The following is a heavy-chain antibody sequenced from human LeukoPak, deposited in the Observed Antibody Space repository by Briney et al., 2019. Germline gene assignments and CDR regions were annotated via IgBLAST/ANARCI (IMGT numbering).Heavy chain of an antibody. D-gene: IGHD5-12*01. CDR3: AKEAGYSGYDYPDY. CDR2: ISGSGYST. Sequence: KPGGSLRLSCAASGFTFSSYAMSWVRQAPGKGLEWVSAISGSGYSTYYADSVKGRFTISRDNSKNTLYLQMNSLIAEDTAVYYCAKEAGYSGYDYPDYWGQGTLVTVSS. V-gene: IGHV3-23*01. CDR1: GFTFSSYA. J-gene: IGHJ4*02.